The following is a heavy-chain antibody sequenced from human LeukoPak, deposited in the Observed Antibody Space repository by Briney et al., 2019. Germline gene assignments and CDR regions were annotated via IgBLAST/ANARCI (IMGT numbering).Heavy chain of an antibody. J-gene: IGHJ3*02. CDR3: ARVRGGSGRSYAADAFDI. Sequence: GGSLRLSCAASGFTFSSHWMHWVRQVPGKGLVWVSRINKDGSNTFYADSVKGRFTISRDNAKSTLYLQMNSLRADDTAVFYCARVRGGSGRSYAADAFDIWGQGTMVTVSS. CDR2: INKDGSNT. V-gene: IGHV3-74*01. CDR1: GFTFSSHW. D-gene: IGHD1-26*01.